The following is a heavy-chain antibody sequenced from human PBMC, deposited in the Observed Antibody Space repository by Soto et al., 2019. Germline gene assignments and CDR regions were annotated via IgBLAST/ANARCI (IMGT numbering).Heavy chain of an antibody. CDR1: GETLNSNP. CDR2: IVPLSDRT. CDR3: ARKSGRDCHSGGGCFSLDV. D-gene: IGHD2-15*01. J-gene: IGHJ4*02. Sequence: QVQLVQSGAEVKKPGSSLKVSCKVFGETLNSNPIGWVRQAPGQGLEWVGGIVPLSDRTNYAQELQGRVTVTADGSMSTVYMELSNLKSDDTAVYYCARKSGRDCHSGGGCFSLDVWGQGSLITVS. V-gene: IGHV1-69*01.